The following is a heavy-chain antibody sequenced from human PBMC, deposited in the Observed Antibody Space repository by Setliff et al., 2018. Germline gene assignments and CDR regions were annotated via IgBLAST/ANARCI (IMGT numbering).Heavy chain of an antibody. CDR3: ARQVDTPMAPIDY. V-gene: IGHV4-61*09. D-gene: IGHD5-18*01. J-gene: IGHJ4*02. CDR1: GRSVSRDSDF. CDR2: IYSSGST. Sequence: SETLSLTCTVSGRSVSRDSDFWNWIRRSAGNKLEWIGHIYSSGSTEYNPSLKSRVTMSIDASKNQLSLKLSSVTAAGSAIYYCARQVDTPMAPIDYWGQGTPVTVSS.